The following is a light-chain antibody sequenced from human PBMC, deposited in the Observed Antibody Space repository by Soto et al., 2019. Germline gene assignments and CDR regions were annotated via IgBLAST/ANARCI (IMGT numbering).Light chain of an antibody. CDR1: QTVNSDY. CDR2: GAS. CDR3: QQYGRSWT. V-gene: IGKV3-20*01. Sequence: EIVLTQSPGTLSLSPGETATLSCRASQTVNSDYLAWFQQRPGQAPRLLIYGASTRATGIPDRVSGSGSGTDFTLTISRLEPEDFAVYYCQQYGRSWTFGQGTKVDIK. J-gene: IGKJ1*01.